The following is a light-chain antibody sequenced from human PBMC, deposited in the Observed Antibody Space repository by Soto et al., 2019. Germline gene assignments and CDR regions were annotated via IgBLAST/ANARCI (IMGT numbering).Light chain of an antibody. V-gene: IGKV1-33*01. CDR3: QQYEDLPLT. Sequence: DLQMTQSPSSLSASVGDRVTITCQASQDISNYLNWYQQKPGKVPKLLIFDASNVETGVPSRFSGSGSGTDLTFTICSLQPEDIGTYYCQQYEDLPLTFGGGTRVEIK. CDR2: DAS. J-gene: IGKJ4*01. CDR1: QDISNY.